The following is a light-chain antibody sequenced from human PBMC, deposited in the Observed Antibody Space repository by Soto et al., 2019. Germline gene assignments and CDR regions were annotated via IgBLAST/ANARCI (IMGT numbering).Light chain of an antibody. J-gene: IGKJ2*01. CDR3: QQYNNWPPRYT. CDR2: GAS. Sequence: EIVMTQSPATLSVSPGERATFSCRASQSVSSNLAWFQLKPGQAPRLLIYGASTRATGVPARFSGSGYGTEFTLTISSLQSEDFAVYYCQQYNNWPPRYTFGQGTKLEI. CDR1: QSVSSN. V-gene: IGKV3-15*01.